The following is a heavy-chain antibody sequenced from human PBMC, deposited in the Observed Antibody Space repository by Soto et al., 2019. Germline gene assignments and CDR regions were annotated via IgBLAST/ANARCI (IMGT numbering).Heavy chain of an antibody. J-gene: IGHJ6*02. Sequence: SETLYLTCAVYGGSFSGYYWTWIRQPPGTGLEWIGEINHSGSTNYNPSLKSRVTISVDTSKNQFSLKLTSVTAADTAVYYCARGYCSSTSCYWTYYYYGMDVWGQGTTVT. CDR1: GGSFSGYY. D-gene: IGHD2-2*01. CDR2: INHSGST. V-gene: IGHV4-34*01. CDR3: ARGYCSSTSCYWTYYYYGMDV.